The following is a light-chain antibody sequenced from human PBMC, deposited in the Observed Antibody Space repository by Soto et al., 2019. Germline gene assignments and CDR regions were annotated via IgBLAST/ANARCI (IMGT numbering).Light chain of an antibody. CDR3: QHYGTSLYT. CDR2: GAS. V-gene: IGKV3-20*01. Sequence: DIVLTQSPGTLSLSPGERATLSCRASQIISSTYLGWYQQKPGQAPRLLIYGASSRATGIPDRFSGSGSGKDFTLTISRLEPEDFAVYYCQHYGTSLYTFGQGTKLEL. J-gene: IGKJ2*01. CDR1: QIISSTY.